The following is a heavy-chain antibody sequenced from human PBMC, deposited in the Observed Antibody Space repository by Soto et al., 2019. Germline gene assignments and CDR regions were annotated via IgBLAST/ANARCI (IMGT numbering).Heavy chain of an antibody. Sequence: QVQLVQSGAEVKKPGASVKVSCKASGYTFTNYGISWVRQAPGQGLEWMGWISVFNGNTNHAQKFQGRVTLTTDTSTSTAYMELMSLRSDDTAVYYCARDEWDLLRSIYYGMDVWGQGTTVTVSS. CDR3: ARDEWDLLRSIYYGMDV. CDR1: GYTFTNYG. V-gene: IGHV1-18*01. CDR2: ISVFNGNT. J-gene: IGHJ6*02. D-gene: IGHD1-26*01.